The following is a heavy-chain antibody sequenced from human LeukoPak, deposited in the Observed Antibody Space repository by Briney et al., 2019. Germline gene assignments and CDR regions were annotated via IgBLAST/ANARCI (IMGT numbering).Heavy chain of an antibody. V-gene: IGHV3-23*01. CDR2: ISGSGGDS. J-gene: IGHJ4*02. D-gene: IGHD3-22*01. CDR3: TKDAAGSYYDSSGYYPFDY. CDR1: GISFSTYV. Sequence: PGGSLRLSCAASGISFSTYVMAWVRQAPGKGLECVSAISGSGGDSYYAASVKGRFTISRDNSKNTLYLQMNSLRVEDTAVYYCTKDAAGSYYDSSGYYPFDYWGQGTLVTVSS.